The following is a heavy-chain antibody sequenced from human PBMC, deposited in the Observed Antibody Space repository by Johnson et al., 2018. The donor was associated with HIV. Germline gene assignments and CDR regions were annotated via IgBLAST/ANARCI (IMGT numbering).Heavy chain of an antibody. CDR2: ISYDGSNE. CDR3: ARDPFTQALDAFDI. Sequence: QMQLVESGGGVVQPGRSLRLSCAASGFTFSSYAMHWVRQAPGKGLEWVAVISYDGSNEYYAEFVKGRFTISRDNSENTLYLQMNSLRPEDTAVYYCARDPFTQALDAFDIWGQGTMVTVSS. V-gene: IGHV3-30*04. J-gene: IGHJ3*02. CDR1: GFTFSSYA.